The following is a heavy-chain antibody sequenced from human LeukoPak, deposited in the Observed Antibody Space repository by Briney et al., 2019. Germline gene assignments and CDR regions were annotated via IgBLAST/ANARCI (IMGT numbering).Heavy chain of an antibody. Sequence: PGGSLRLSCAASGFIFSNYWMHWVRQAPGKGLEWVAVISYDGSNKYYADSVKGRFTISRDNSKNTLYLQMNSLRAEDTAVYYCARDKVYCSGGSWQGCAFDIWGQGTMVTVSS. CDR3: ARDKVYCSGGSWQGCAFDI. J-gene: IGHJ3*02. CDR1: GFIFSNYW. V-gene: IGHV3-30-3*01. CDR2: ISYDGSNK. D-gene: IGHD2-15*01.